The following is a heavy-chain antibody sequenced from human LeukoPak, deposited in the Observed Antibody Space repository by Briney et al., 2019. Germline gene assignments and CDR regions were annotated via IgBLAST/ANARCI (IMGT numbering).Heavy chain of an antibody. Sequence: PSETLSLTCTVSGGSISSYYWTWIRQPAGKGLEWVGRMYISGETNYNPSLKNRATLSLDTSKIQFSLKLRSVTAADTAVYYCASGIQTEGNNFWGQGTLVTVSS. J-gene: IGHJ4*02. V-gene: IGHV4-4*07. CDR1: GGSISSYY. CDR2: MYISGET. D-gene: IGHD4-23*01. CDR3: ASGIQTEGNNF.